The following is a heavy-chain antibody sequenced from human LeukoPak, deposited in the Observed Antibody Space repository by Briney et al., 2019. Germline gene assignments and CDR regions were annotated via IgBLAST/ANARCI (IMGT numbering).Heavy chain of an antibody. Sequence: ASVKVSCKTSGGTFSSYAISWVRQAPGQGLEWMGRIIPIFGTTSYAQKFQGRVTITADESTSTAYMELSSLRSEDTAVYYCAREVYYYDNSGRPPYFDYWAREPWSPSPQ. CDR1: GGTFSSYA. CDR2: IIPIFGTT. J-gene: IGHJ4*02. CDR3: AREVYYYDNSGRPPYFDY. V-gene: IGHV1-69*13. D-gene: IGHD3-22*01.